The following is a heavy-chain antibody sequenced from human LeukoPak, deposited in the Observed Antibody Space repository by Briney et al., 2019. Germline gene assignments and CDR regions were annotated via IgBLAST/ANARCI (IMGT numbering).Heavy chain of an antibody. CDR3: GRDYLPSRYHSPGGNVGYFDY. CDR1: GYTFTGYY. V-gene: IGHV1-2*02. Sequence: ASVTVSCKASGYTFTGYYMHWVRQAPGQGLEWMGWINPKSGGTNYAQKFQGRVTMTRDTSISTAYMELRRLRSDDTAVYYCGRDYLPSRYHSPGGNVGYFDYWGQGTLVTVSS. J-gene: IGHJ4*02. CDR2: INPKSGGT. D-gene: IGHD3-16*01.